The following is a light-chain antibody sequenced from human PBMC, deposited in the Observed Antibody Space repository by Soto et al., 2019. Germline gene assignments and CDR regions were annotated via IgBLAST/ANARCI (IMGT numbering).Light chain of an antibody. J-gene: IGKJ3*01. CDR1: QSVSSS. CDR2: GAS. Sequence: EIVMTQSPATLSVSPGERATLSCRARQSVSSSLAWYQQKPGQAPRLLIYGASTRATGIPARFSGSGSAIEFTLTISSLQSEDFAVYFCQQYGSSPGLFTFGPGSKVDFK. V-gene: IGKV3D-15*02. CDR3: QQYGSSPGLFT.